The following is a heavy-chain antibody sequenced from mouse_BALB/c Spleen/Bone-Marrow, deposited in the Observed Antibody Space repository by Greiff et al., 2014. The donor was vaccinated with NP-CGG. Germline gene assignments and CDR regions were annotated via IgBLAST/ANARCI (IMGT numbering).Heavy chain of an antibody. CDR1: GYTFTSYT. Sequence: QVQLQQSGAELARPGASVKMSCKASGYTFTSYTMHWVKQRPGQGLEWIGYINPSSGYTNYNQKFKDKATLTAANSSSTAYMQLSSLTSEASSFYYCAISNGNSLLASSGHPPLFPFSA. V-gene: IGHV1-4*01. J-gene: IGHJ3*01. CDR3: AISNGNSLLAS. CDR2: INPSSGYT. D-gene: IGHD2-1*01.